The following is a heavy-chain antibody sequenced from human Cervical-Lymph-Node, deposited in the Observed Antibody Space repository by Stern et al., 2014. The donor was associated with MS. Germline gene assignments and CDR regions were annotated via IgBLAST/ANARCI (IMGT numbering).Heavy chain of an antibody. CDR2: ISASNGDT. J-gene: IGHJ4*02. D-gene: IGHD5-18*01. CDR3: AVLSVDADFDY. CDR1: GYTFTDYA. Sequence: VQLVESGAEVKKPGASVKVSCTASGYTFTDYAISWVRQAPGQGLEWMACISASNGDTNFAQEVQGRVSLTTDTATSTAYMELRSLRSDDTAVYYCAVLSVDADFDYWGQGTLVTVSS. V-gene: IGHV1-18*01.